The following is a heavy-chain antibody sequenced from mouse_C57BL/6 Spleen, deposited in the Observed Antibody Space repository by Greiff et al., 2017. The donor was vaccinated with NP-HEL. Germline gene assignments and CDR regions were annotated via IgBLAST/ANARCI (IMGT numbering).Heavy chain of an antibody. CDR1: GFSLTSYG. J-gene: IGHJ4*01. Sequence: QVQLQQSGPGLVQPSPSLSIPCTVSGFSLTSYGVHWVRQSPGKGLAWLGALWAGGITDYTAALMSSLGITKDNSKSQVFFKMNSLQADDTAIYDGAKNGEAYDYDKAMDYWGQGTSGNVSS. V-gene: IGHV2-5*01. D-gene: IGHD2-4*01. CDR3: AKNGEAYDYDKAMDY. CDR2: LWAGGIT.